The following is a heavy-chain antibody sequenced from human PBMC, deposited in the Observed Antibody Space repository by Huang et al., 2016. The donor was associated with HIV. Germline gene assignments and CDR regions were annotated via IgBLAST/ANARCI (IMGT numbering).Heavy chain of an antibody. CDR1: GYEFGGYG. D-gene: IGHD4-4*01. CDR2: FGSDSRDT. CDR3: ARDPYYSNRWKRNDASFL. V-gene: IGHV1-18*01. J-gene: IGHJ3*01. Sequence: QVQLVQSGGEVMQPGASVRVSCKASGYEFGGYGMGWVGPAPGQVVEGLVWFGSDSRDTSAAQKFQGRGTRTTDTSTTTTSMELRSLRSDDTAMYYCARDPYYSNRWKRNDASFLWGQGTMITVSS.